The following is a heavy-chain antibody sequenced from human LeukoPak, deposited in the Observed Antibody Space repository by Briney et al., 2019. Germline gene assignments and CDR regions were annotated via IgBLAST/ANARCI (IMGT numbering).Heavy chain of an antibody. Sequence: PGGSLRLSCAASGFTFSSYAMSWVRQAPGKRLEWVSYISGSGDTIYYADSVKGRFTISRDTAKDSLYLQMNSLRAEDTAVYYCARAYCRGDNCYFPKAIWFDPWGQGTLVTVSS. CDR1: GFTFSSYA. J-gene: IGHJ5*02. D-gene: IGHD2-15*01. CDR3: ARAYCRGDNCYFPKAIWFDP. V-gene: IGHV3-48*01. CDR2: ISGSGDTI.